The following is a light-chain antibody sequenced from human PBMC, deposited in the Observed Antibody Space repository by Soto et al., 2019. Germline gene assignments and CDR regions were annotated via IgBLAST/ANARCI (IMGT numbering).Light chain of an antibody. J-gene: IGKJ1*01. CDR1: QSVSSY. V-gene: IGKV3-11*01. Sequence: DIVLTQSPATLTLSPGERATLSCRVSQSVSSYLAWYQQNLGQSPRVLLYDVGNSASRLLPLFSVSGSGTGSTRASNSVEPEDFAVYCCQQRSNRPRTFGQGTKV. CDR3: QQRSNRPRT. CDR2: DVG.